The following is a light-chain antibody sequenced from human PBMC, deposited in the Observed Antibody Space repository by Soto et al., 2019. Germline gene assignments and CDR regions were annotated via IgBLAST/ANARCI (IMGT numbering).Light chain of an antibody. CDR2: GAS. CDR1: QSVSSSY. Sequence: EIVMTQAPATLSVSPGQRATLSCRPSQSVSSSYLGWYQQKPGQAPRLLIYGASSRATGIPDRFSGSGSGTDFTLTISRLEPEDFAVYYCQQYGSSPQTFGQGTKVDIK. J-gene: IGKJ1*01. CDR3: QQYGSSPQT. V-gene: IGKV3-20*01.